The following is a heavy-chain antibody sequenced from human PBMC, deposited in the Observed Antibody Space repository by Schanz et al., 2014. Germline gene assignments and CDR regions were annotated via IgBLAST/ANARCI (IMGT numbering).Heavy chain of an antibody. CDR1: GFAFSVYG. Sequence: VQMVESGGGVVQPGRSLRLSCAASGFAFSVYGMHWVRQAPGKGPEWVSALSGSGGSTYYADSVKGRFTISRDNSRNTLYLQMSSLSADDAAVCYCAKGMGYCSCGTCDDYYYYGLDVWGQGTTVTVSS. V-gene: IGHV3-23*04. CDR3: AKGMGYCSCGTCDDYYYYGLDV. CDR2: LSGSGGST. J-gene: IGHJ6*02. D-gene: IGHD2-15*01.